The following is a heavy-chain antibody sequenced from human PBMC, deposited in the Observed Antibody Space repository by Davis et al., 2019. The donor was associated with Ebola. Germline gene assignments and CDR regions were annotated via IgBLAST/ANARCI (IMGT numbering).Heavy chain of an antibody. CDR2: INPNTGIP. J-gene: IGHJ4*02. Sequence: ASVKVSCKAFGYTFTNYAINWVRQAPGQGLEWMGWINPNTGIPTYAQGFTGHFVFSLDTSVSMAYLRISSLKAEDTAVYYCARDRGRYSSSPNFDNWGQGTLVTVSS. V-gene: IGHV7-4-1*04. D-gene: IGHD6-19*01. CDR3: ARDRGRYSSSPNFDN. CDR1: GYTFTNYA.